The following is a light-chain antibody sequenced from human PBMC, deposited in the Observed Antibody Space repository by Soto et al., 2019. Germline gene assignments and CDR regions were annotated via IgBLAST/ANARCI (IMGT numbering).Light chain of an antibody. CDR2: ADT. CDR1: NNGRNR. CDR3: YVWDSDSDYLG. Sequence: LPQPRAVLVARGPTATHTCWGDNNGRNRVHWYQQXPGQGPVLVVYADTARPSGIPERFSGSNSENTGTLTISRVDAGDEADYYCYVWDSDSDYLGFGGGTKVTVL. V-gene: IGLV3-21*02. J-gene: IGLJ3*02.